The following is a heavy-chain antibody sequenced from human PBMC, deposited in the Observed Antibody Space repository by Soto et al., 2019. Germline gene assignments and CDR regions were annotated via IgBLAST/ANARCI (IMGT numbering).Heavy chain of an antibody. CDR3: AREGYDYVWGSYPLAY. J-gene: IGHJ4*02. D-gene: IGHD3-16*02. CDR2: IYNTGST. Sequence: KPSETLSLTCTVSGDSISSGDYYWSWIRQPPGRGLEWIGYIYNTGSTYYNPSLKSRVTILVDTSKNQFSLRLSSVAAADTAVYYCAREGYDYVWGSYPLAYWGQGILVTVSS. V-gene: IGHV4-30-4*01. CDR1: GDSISSGDYY.